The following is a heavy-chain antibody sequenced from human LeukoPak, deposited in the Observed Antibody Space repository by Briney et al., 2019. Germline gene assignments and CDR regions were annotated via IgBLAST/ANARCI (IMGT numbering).Heavy chain of an antibody. CDR2: IYHSGST. CDR1: GVSISSGGYS. Sequence: SQTLSLTCAVSGVSISSGGYSWSWIRQPPGKGLEWIGYIYHSGSTYYNPSLKSRVTISVDRSKNQFSLKLSSVTAADTAVYYCASSSSWSLFDYWGQGTLVTVSS. CDR3: ASSSSWSLFDY. V-gene: IGHV4-30-2*01. D-gene: IGHD6-13*01. J-gene: IGHJ4*02.